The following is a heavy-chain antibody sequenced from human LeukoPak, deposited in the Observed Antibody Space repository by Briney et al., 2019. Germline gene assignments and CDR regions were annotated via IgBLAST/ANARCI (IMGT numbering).Heavy chain of an antibody. Sequence: SEILSLTCTVSGGSISSSSYYWGWIRQPPGKGLEWIGSIYYSGSTYYNPSLKSRVTISVDTSKNQFSLKLSSVTAADTAVYYCARSLSGSYPSNWFDPWGQGTVVTVSS. J-gene: IGHJ5*02. CDR1: GGSISSSSYY. D-gene: IGHD3-10*01. CDR3: ARSLSGSYPSNWFDP. V-gene: IGHV4-39*01. CDR2: IYYSGST.